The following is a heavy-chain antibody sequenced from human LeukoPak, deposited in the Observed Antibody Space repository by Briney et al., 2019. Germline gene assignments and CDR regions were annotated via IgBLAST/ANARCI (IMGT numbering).Heavy chain of an antibody. CDR3: ARRSTGWYYFDY. J-gene: IGHJ4*02. Sequence: GESLKISCQGSGYSFTSYWIAWVRQVPGKGLEWMGIIYPGDSTTNYSPSFQGQVTITADKSISTAYLQCSSLKASATAMYYCARRSTGWYYFDYWGQGTLLTVSS. D-gene: IGHD6-19*01. CDR2: IYPGDSTT. CDR1: GYSFTSYW. V-gene: IGHV5-51*01.